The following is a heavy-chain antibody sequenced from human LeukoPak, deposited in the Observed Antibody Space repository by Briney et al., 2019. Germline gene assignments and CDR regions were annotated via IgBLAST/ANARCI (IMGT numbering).Heavy chain of an antibody. CDR2: IIPIFGTA. CDR3: ARPGRKDYYYYYMDV. J-gene: IGHJ6*03. CDR1: GGTFSSYA. V-gene: IGHV1-69*13. Sequence: SVKVSCKASGGTFSSYAISWVRQAPGQGLEWMGGIIPIFGTANYAQKFQGRVTITADESTSTAYMELSSLRSEDTAAYYCARPGRKDYYYYYMDVWGKGTTVTVSS.